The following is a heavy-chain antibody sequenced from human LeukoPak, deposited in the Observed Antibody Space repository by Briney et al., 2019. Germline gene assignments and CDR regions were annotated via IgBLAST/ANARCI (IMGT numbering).Heavy chain of an antibody. CDR3: ARDGRKATYYDFWSSTGYFDY. J-gene: IGHJ4*02. D-gene: IGHD3-3*01. V-gene: IGHV3-64*01. CDR2: ISSNGGST. CDR1: RFTLSSYA. Sequence: GGSMTLSCSASRFTLSSYAMHWVRQAPGKGLEYVSAISSNGGSTYYANSVKGRLTISRDNSKNTLYIQMGSLRAEDMAEYYCARDGRKATYYDFWSSTGYFDYWGQGTLVTVSS.